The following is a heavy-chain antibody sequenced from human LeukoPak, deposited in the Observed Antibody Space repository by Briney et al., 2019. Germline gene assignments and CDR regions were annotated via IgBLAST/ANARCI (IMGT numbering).Heavy chain of an antibody. CDR2: IYYSGSS. V-gene: IGHV4-59*08. CDR3: ARHVNPIAAQEHY. Sequence: SETLSLTCTVSGGSISHYYWSWIRQPPGKGLEWIAYIYYSGSSYYNPSLKSRVTISVDTSKNQFSLKLSSVTAADTAVYYCARHVNPIAAQEHYWGQGTLVTVS. CDR1: GGSISHYY. D-gene: IGHD6-6*01. J-gene: IGHJ4*02.